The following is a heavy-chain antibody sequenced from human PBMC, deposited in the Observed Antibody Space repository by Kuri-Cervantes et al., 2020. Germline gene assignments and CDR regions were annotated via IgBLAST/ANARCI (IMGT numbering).Heavy chain of an antibody. D-gene: IGHD2-15*01. CDR2: INAGNGNT. Sequence: ASVKVSCKASGYTFTSYAMHWVRQAPGQRLEWMGWINAGNGNTKYSQKFQGRVTTTRDTSASTAYMELSSLRSEDTAVYYCARGAGRYCSGGSCYYFDYWGQGTLVTVSS. CDR3: ARGAGRYCSGGSCYYFDY. V-gene: IGHV1-3*01. J-gene: IGHJ4*02. CDR1: GYTFTSYA.